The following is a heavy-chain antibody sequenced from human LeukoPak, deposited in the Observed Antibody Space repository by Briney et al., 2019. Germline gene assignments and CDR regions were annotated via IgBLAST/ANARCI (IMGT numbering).Heavy chain of an antibody. V-gene: IGHV4-34*01. CDR2: INHSGST. Sequence: PSETLSLTCAVYGGSFSGYYWSWIRQPPGKGLEWIGEINHSGSTNYNPSLKSRVAISVDTSKNQFSLKLSSVTAADTAVYYCARDRDSLWYFDLWGRGTLVTVSS. J-gene: IGHJ2*01. D-gene: IGHD2-15*01. CDR1: GGSFSGYY. CDR3: ARDRDSLWYFDL.